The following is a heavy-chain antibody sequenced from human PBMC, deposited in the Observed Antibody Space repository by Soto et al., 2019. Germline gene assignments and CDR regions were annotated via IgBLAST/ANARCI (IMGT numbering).Heavy chain of an antibody. Sequence: SETLSLTCSVSGDAISNLDYFWAWIRQPPGQALEYIGYIYKSATTYYNPSFESRVAISVDTSKGQFSLNVTSVTAADTAVYFCARGRYCLTGRCFPNWFDSWGQGALVTVSS. CDR1: GDAISNLDYF. V-gene: IGHV4-30-4*01. CDR3: ARGRYCLTGRCFPNWFDS. CDR2: IYKSATT. D-gene: IGHD7-27*01. J-gene: IGHJ5*01.